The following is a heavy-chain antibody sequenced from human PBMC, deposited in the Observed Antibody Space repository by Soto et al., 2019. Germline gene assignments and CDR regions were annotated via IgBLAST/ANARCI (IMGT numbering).Heavy chain of an antibody. D-gene: IGHD5-18*01. V-gene: IGHV3-23*01. CDR2: ISSSGDSA. Sequence: PGGSLRLSCAACVFTFGSDAMIWVRQAPGKGLVWVSTISSSGDSAYYADSVKGRFTVSRDNSMNTLYMQMNSLRAEDTAVYYCAKSDTALSYGFDTWGQGTVVTVSS. CDR1: VFTFGSDA. CDR3: AKSDTALSYGFDT. J-gene: IGHJ5*02.